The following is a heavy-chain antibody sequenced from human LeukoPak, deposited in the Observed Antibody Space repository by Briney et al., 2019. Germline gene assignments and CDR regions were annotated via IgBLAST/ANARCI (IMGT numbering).Heavy chain of an antibody. V-gene: IGHV4-39*07. D-gene: IGHD2-15*01. Sequence: SETLSLTCTVSGGSISSSSYYWGWIRQPPGKGLEWIGSIYYSGSTYYNPSLKSRVTISVDTSKNQFSLKLSSVTAADTAVYYCAREPISPSSSVVVAAVSDDYWGQGTLVTVSS. CDR1: GGSISSSSYY. CDR2: IYYSGST. J-gene: IGHJ4*02. CDR3: AREPISPSSSVVVAAVSDDY.